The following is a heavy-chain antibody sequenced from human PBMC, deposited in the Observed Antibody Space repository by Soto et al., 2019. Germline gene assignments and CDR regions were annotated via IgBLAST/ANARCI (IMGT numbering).Heavy chain of an antibody. J-gene: IGHJ4*02. Sequence: GASVKVSCKASGYTFTTFGITWVRQAPGQGLEWMGWISTYNGNTNYAQKFQGRVTMTTDTSTSTAYMELRNLRSDDTAVYYCARDGGYDYWGQGTLVTVSS. CDR1: GYTFTTFG. CDR3: ARDGGYDY. D-gene: IGHD2-15*01. CDR2: ISTYNGNT. V-gene: IGHV1-18*01.